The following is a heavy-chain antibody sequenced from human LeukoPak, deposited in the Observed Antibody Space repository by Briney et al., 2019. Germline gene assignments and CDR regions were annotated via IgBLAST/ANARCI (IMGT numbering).Heavy chain of an antibody. V-gene: IGHV2-70*11. Sequence: SGPTLVNPTQTLTLTCTFSGFSLSTSGMCVSWIRQPPGKALEWLARIDWDDDKYYSTSLKTRLTISKDTSKNQVVLTMTNMDPVDTATYYCARISYDTSGYYLFDYWGQGTLVTVSS. D-gene: IGHD3-22*01. CDR3: ARISYDTSGYYLFDY. J-gene: IGHJ4*02. CDR2: IDWDDDK. CDR1: GFSLSTSGMC.